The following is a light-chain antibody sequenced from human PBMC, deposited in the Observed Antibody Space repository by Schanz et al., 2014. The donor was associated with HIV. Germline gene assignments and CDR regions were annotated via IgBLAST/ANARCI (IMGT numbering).Light chain of an antibody. J-gene: IGKJ1*01. CDR2: KAS. CDR1: QSISSW. V-gene: IGKV1-12*01. Sequence: DIQMTQSPSSVSASVGDRVTITCRASQSISSWLAWYQHKSGKAPKLLIYKASTLERGVPSRFSGSGSGTDFTLTISSLQPEDFAIYYCQQANSFPRTFGQGTKVEI. CDR3: QQANSFPRT.